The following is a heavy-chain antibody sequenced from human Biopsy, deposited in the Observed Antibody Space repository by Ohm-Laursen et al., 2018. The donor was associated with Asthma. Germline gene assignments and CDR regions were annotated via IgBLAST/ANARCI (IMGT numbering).Heavy chain of an antibody. D-gene: IGHD3-16*02. V-gene: IGHV3-11*06. Sequence: SLRLSCSASGFSLSDYYMSWIRQAPGKGLEWVSYISWSSSYTNYADSVKGRFTISRDNVKNSLFLQMNSLRAEDTAVYYCARGGSRDLWGTYRYPWDYWGQGTLVTVSS. CDR1: GFSLSDYY. CDR2: ISWSSSYT. J-gene: IGHJ4*02. CDR3: ARGGSRDLWGTYRYPWDY.